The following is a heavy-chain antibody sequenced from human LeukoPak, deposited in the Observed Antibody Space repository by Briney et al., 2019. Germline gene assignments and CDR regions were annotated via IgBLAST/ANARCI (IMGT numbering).Heavy chain of an antibody. J-gene: IGHJ4*02. Sequence: SVKVSCKASGGTFSSYAISWVRQAPGQGLEWMGRIIPILGIANYAQKFQGRVTIAADKSTSTAYMELSSLRSEDTAVYYCARDGIAVAGTGGYFDYWGQGTLVTVSS. V-gene: IGHV1-69*04. D-gene: IGHD6-19*01. CDR3: ARDGIAVAGTGGYFDY. CDR1: GGTFSSYA. CDR2: IIPILGIA.